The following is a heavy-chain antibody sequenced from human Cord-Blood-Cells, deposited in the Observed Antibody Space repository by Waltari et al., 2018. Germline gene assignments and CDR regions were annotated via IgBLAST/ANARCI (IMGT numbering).Heavy chain of an antibody. V-gene: IGHV3-64D*09. Sequence: EVQLVESGGGLVQPGGSLRLSCSASGVTFSSYAMQWVGQAPGKGLEYVSAISSNGGSTYYADSVKGRFTISRDNSKNTLYLQMSSLRAEDTAVYYCVKSLHLDRFGDYWGQGTLVTVSS. J-gene: IGHJ4*02. CDR3: VKSLHLDRFGDY. CDR2: ISSNGGST. D-gene: IGHD3-10*01. CDR1: GVTFSSYA.